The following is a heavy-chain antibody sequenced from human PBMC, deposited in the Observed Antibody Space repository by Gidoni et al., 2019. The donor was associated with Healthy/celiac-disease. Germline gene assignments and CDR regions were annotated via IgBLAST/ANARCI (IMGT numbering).Heavy chain of an antibody. V-gene: IGHV3-23*01. CDR3: AKGRSKGPLGSGSCDGMDV. CDR2: ISGSGGST. D-gene: IGHD3-10*01. Sequence: EVQLLESGGGLVQPGGSLRLSCAASVFTFSSHARSWVRQAPGKGLEWVSAISGSGGSTYYADSVKGRFTISRDNSKNTLYLQMNSLRAEDTAVYYCAKGRSKGPLGSGSCDGMDVWGQGTTVTVSS. J-gene: IGHJ6*02. CDR1: VFTFSSHA.